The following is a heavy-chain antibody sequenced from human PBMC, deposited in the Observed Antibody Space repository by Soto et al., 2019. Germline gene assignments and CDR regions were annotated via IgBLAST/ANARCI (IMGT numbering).Heavy chain of an antibody. CDR2: IIPILGIA. D-gene: IGHD4-17*01. CDR3: AREMRKSGDDY. CDR1: GYTFTSYD. Sequence: SVKVSCKASGYTFTSYDINWVRQATGQGLEWMGWIIPILGIANYAQKFQGRVTITADKSTSTAYMELSSLRSEDTAVYYCAREMRKSGDDYWGQGTLVTVSS. V-gene: IGHV1-69*10. J-gene: IGHJ4*02.